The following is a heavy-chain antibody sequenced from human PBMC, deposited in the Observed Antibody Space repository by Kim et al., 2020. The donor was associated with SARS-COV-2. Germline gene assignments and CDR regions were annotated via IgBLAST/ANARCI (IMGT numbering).Heavy chain of an antibody. Sequence: SETLSHTCAVYGGSFSGYYWSWIRQPPGKGLEWIGEINHSGSTNYNPSLKSRVTISVDTSKNQFSLKLSSVTAADTAVYYCARISSRLVYWGQGTLVTVS. CDR2: INHSGST. J-gene: IGHJ4*02. D-gene: IGHD2-8*02. V-gene: IGHV4-34*01. CDR1: GGSFSGYY. CDR3: ARISSRLVY.